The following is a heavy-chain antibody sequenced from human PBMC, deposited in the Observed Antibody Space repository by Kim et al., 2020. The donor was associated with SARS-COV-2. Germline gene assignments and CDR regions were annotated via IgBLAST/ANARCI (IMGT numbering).Heavy chain of an antibody. CDR1: GGSISSYY. CDR2: IYYSGST. J-gene: IGHJ5*02. V-gene: IGHV4-59*08. D-gene: IGHD4-17*01. CDR3: ARLYGDR. Sequence: SETLSLTCTVSGGSISSYYWSWIRQPPGKGLEWIGYIYYSGSTNYNPSLKSRVTISVDTSKNQFSLKLSSVTAADTAVYYCARLYGDRWGQGTLVTVSS.